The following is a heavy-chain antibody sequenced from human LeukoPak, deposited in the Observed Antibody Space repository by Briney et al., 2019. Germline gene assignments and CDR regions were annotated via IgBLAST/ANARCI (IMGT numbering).Heavy chain of an antibody. CDR1: GYTFTGYY. J-gene: IGHJ5*02. Sequence: ASVKVSCKASGYTFTGYYMHWVRQAPGQGLEWMGWINPNSGGTNYAQKFQGRVTMTRDTSISTAYMELSSLRSDDTAVYYCARERYYYGSGSYLHWFDPWGQGTLVTVSS. D-gene: IGHD3-10*01. CDR3: ARERYYYGSGSYLHWFDP. CDR2: INPNSGGT. V-gene: IGHV1-2*02.